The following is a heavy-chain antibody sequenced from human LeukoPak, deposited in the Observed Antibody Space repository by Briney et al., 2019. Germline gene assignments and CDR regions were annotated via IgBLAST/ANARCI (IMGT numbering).Heavy chain of an antibody. CDR1: GGSFSGYY. CDR3: ARGTWNCSGGSCYSSFDY. D-gene: IGHD2-15*01. J-gene: IGHJ4*02. V-gene: IGHV4-34*01. CDR2: INHSGST. Sequence: PSETLSLTCAVYGGSFSGYYWSWIRQPPGKGLEWIGEINHSGSTNYNPSLTSRVTISVDTSKNQFSLKLSSVTAADTAVYYCARGTWNCSGGSCYSSFDYWGQGTLVTVSS.